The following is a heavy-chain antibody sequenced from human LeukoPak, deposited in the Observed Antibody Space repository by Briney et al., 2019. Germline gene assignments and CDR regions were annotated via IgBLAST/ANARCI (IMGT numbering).Heavy chain of an antibody. CDR1: GFTFSSYG. Sequence: PGGSLRLSCAASGFTFSSYGMHWVRQAPGKGLEWVAVISYDGSNKYYADSVKGRFTISRDNSKNTLYLQMNSLRAEDTAVYYCAKACAAPYYDFWSGYYTGDNWFGPWGQGTLVTVSS. CDR3: AKACAAPYYDFWSGYYTGDNWFGP. D-gene: IGHD3-3*01. J-gene: IGHJ5*02. CDR2: ISYDGSNK. V-gene: IGHV3-30*18.